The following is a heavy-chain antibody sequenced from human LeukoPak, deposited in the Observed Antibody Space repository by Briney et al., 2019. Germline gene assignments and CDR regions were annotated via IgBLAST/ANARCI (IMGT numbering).Heavy chain of an antibody. CDR3: ARHWGDSPNHSDDLYAFDI. D-gene: IGHD1-14*01. V-gene: IGHV4-59*08. CDR1: GGSISSYL. J-gene: IGHJ3*02. CDR2: ISYSGST. Sequence: SETLSLTCAVSGGSISSYLWTWIRQPPGKELEWVGYISYSGSTNYNPSLKSRVTISVDTSKNQFSLKLSSVTAADTAVYYCARHWGDSPNHSDDLYAFDIWGQGTMVTVSS.